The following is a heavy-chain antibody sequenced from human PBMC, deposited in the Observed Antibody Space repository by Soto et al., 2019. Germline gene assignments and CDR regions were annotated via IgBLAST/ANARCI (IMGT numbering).Heavy chain of an antibody. Sequence: EVQLVESGGGSVQPGGSLRLSCAASGFTFSSYWMSWVRQAPGKGLEWVANIKLDGSDKYYVDSVKGRFTISRDNAKNSLYLQLNSLRAEDTVVYYCARDWWQQLENLFYYRGMDVWGQGTPVTVSS. J-gene: IGHJ6*02. CDR1: GFTFSSYW. CDR3: ARDWWQQLENLFYYRGMDV. D-gene: IGHD6-13*01. CDR2: IKLDGSDK. V-gene: IGHV3-7*01.